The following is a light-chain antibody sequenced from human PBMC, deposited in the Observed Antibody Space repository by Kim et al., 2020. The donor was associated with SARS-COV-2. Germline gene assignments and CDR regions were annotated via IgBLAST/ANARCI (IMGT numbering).Light chain of an antibody. J-gene: IGLJ1*01. CDR3: NSRDSSGNNYV. V-gene: IGLV3-19*01. CDR2: GKN. Sequence: ALEQTVRIPGKGDGLGSYYASWYQQTPGQAPVLVIYGKNNRPSGNPDRFSGSSSGNTASLTITGAQAEDEADYYCNSRDSSGNNYVFGTGTKVTVL. CDR1: GLGSYY.